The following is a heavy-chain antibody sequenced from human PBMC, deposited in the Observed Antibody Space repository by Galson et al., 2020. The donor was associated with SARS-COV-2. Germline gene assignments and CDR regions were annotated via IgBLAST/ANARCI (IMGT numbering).Heavy chain of an antibody. Sequence: GGSLRLSCAASGFTFSSYAMSWVRQAPGKGLEWVSAISGSGGSTYYADSVKGRFTISRDNSKNTLYLQMNSLRAEDTAVYYCAKDGGILWEAGYYFDYWGQGTLVTVSS. J-gene: IGHJ4*02. V-gene: IGHV3-23*01. D-gene: IGHD3-16*01. CDR2: ISGSGGST. CDR3: AKDGGILWEAGYYFDY. CDR1: GFTFSSYA.